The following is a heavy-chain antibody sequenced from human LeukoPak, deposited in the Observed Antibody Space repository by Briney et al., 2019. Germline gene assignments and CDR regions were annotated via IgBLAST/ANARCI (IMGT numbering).Heavy chain of an antibody. CDR1: GFTLSSYT. Sequence: GGSLRLSCAASGFTLSSYTMNWVRQAPGKGLEWVSSISSSSRYIYYADSLKGRFTISRDNAKNPLYLQMNSMRVEDTAVYYCARDNGGGDIDYWGQGILVTVSS. CDR2: ISSSSRYI. D-gene: IGHD2-21*02. V-gene: IGHV3-21*01. J-gene: IGHJ4*02. CDR3: ARDNGGGDIDY.